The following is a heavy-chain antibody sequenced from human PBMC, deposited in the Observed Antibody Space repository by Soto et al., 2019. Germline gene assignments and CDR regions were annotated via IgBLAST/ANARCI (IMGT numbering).Heavy chain of an antibody. CDR2: VYYSGPT. V-gene: IGHV4-59*12. J-gene: IGHJ5*02. CDR3: AKLTCIRGRCYVPVEKWFGP. D-gene: IGHD2-2*01. CDR1: GGSINTYY. Sequence: QVQLEESGPGLVKPSETLSLTCTVSGGSINTYYWSWIRQPPGKGLEYIGYVYYSGPTNYNPSLKGRVSISVDTSKNQFSLKVTSVTAADTAIYYCAKLTCIRGRCYVPVEKWFGPWGQGMQVSVSS.